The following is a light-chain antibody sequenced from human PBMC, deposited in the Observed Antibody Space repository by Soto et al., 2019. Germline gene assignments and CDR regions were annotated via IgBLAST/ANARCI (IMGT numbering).Light chain of an antibody. CDR3: QQSSSPPLT. J-gene: IGKJ3*01. CDR2: GAS. CDR1: QNIDNY. Sequence: DIQMTQSPSYLSASVGGTVTITCRASQNIDNYLNWYQHEPGKAPKLLIYGASTLQSGVPSRFSGSGSWTDFTLTIASLQTEDYATYYCQQSSSPPLTFGPGPTVDVE. V-gene: IGKV1-39*01.